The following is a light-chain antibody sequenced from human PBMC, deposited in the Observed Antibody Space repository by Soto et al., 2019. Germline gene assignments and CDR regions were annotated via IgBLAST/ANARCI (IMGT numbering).Light chain of an antibody. CDR3: SSYTSSTSYV. Sequence: QSALTQPASVSGSPGQSITISCTGTSSDVGGYNYVSWYQQHPGKAPKLMIYEVSNRPSGVSNRFSGSKSDNTASLTISGLQGEDEADYYCSSYTSSTSYVFGTGTKLTVL. CDR1: SSDVGGYNY. V-gene: IGLV2-14*01. J-gene: IGLJ1*01. CDR2: EVS.